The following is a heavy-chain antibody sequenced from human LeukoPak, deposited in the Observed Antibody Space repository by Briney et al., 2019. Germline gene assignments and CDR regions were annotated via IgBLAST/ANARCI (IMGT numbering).Heavy chain of an antibody. Sequence: SETLSLTCTVSGGSISSFYWSWIRQPPGKGLEWIGYIYYSGSTNYNPSLKSRVTISVDTSKNQFSLKLSSVTAADTAVYYCAGGLGRGYDSVDAFDIWGQGTMVTVSS. CDR3: AGGLGRGYDSVDAFDI. J-gene: IGHJ3*02. D-gene: IGHD5-12*01. V-gene: IGHV4-59*01. CDR1: GGSISSFY. CDR2: IYYSGST.